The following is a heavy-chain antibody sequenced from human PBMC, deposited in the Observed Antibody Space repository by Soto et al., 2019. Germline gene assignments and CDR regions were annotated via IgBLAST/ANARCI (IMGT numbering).Heavy chain of an antibody. V-gene: IGHV3-74*01. Sequence: LRLSCAASGFTFSSYWMHWVRQAPGXVLVWVSRMNEDGGTTDYADSVKGRLTISRDNAKNTLYLQMNSLRVEDTAVYYCASDLSGRADVWGQGTTVTVSS. CDR3: ASDLSGRADV. CDR1: GFTFSSYW. CDR2: MNEDGGTT. J-gene: IGHJ6*02. D-gene: IGHD3-10*01.